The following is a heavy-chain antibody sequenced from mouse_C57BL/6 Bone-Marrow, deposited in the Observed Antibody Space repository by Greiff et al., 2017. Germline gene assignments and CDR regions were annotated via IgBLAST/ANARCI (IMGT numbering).Heavy chain of an antibody. Sequence: QVQLQQPGAELVKPGASVKMSCKASGYTFTSYWITWVKQRPGQGLEWIGDIYPGSGSTNYNEKFKSKATLTVDTSSSTAYMQLSSLTSEDSAVYYCARDYYGSSHWYFDGWGTGTTVTVSS. CDR2: IYPGSGST. V-gene: IGHV1-55*01. D-gene: IGHD1-1*01. J-gene: IGHJ1*03. CDR3: ARDYYGSSHWYFDG. CDR1: GYTFTSYW.